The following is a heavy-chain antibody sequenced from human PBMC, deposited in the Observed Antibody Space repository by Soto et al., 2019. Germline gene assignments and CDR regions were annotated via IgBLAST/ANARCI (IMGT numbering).Heavy chain of an antibody. CDR2: ISYDGSNK. V-gene: IGHV3-30*03. D-gene: IGHD6-13*01. Sequence: QVQLVESGGGVVQPGRSLRLSCAASGFTFSSYGMHWVRQAPGKGLEWVAVISYDGSNKYYADSGKGRFTISRDNSKNTLYLQMNSLRAEDTAVYYCALIAAAGKTCFPFDYWGQGTLVTVSS. J-gene: IGHJ4*02. CDR1: GFTFSSYG. CDR3: ALIAAAGKTCFPFDY.